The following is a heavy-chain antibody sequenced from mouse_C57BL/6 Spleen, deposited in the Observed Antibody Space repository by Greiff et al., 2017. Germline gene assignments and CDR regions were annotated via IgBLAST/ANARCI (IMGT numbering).Heavy chain of an antibody. V-gene: IGHV1-69*01. J-gene: IGHJ1*03. CDR1: GYTFTSYW. Sequence: QVQLQQPGAELVMPGASVKLSCKASGYTFTSYWMHWVKQRPGQGLEWIGEIDPSDSYTNYNQKFKGKSTLTVDKSSSTAYMQLSSLTSEDSAVYYCARGDHDYGSSYWYFDVWGTGTTVTVSS. CDR3: ARGDHDYGSSYWYFDV. CDR2: IDPSDSYT. D-gene: IGHD1-1*01.